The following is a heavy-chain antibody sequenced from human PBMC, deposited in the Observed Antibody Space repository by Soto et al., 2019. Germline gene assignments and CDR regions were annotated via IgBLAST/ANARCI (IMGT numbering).Heavy chain of an antibody. D-gene: IGHD1-1*01. V-gene: IGHV1-69*01. CDR1: GGTFSSYA. CDR2: IISMFGAA. J-gene: IGHJ6*02. CDR3: ARGGKERFRGSGMDV. Sequence: QVQRVQSGAEVRKPGSSVKVSCKASGGTFSSYAISWVRQVPGQGLEWMGEIISMFGAAMYAQKFQGRVTITADESASTAYMELSSLRPEDTATYYCARGGKERFRGSGMDVWGQGTTVTVS.